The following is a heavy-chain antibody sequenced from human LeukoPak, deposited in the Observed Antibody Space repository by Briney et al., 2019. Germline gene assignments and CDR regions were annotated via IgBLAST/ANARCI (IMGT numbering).Heavy chain of an antibody. J-gene: IGHJ4*02. CDR3: ARAITRYCSGGSCYLIDY. D-gene: IGHD2-15*01. CDR2: IWYDGSNK. CDR1: GFTFSSYG. Sequence: GGSLRLSCAASGFTFSSYGMHWVRQAPGKGLEWVAVIWYDGSNKYYADSVKGRFTISRDNSKNTLYLQMNSLGAEDTAVYYCARAITRYCSGGSCYLIDYWGQGTLVTVSS. V-gene: IGHV3-33*01.